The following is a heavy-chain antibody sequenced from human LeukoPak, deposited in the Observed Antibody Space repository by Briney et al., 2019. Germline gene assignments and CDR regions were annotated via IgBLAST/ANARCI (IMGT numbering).Heavy chain of an antibody. D-gene: IGHD3-22*01. CDR3: ARDLSYYYDSSGPGAFDI. Sequence: PSETLSLTCTVSGGSISSYYWSWIRQPPGKGLEWIGYIYYSGSTNYNPSLKSRVTISVDTSKNQFSLKLSSVTAADTAVYYCARDLSYYYDSSGPGAFDIWGQGTMVTVSS. J-gene: IGHJ3*02. CDR1: GGSISSYY. V-gene: IGHV4-59*01. CDR2: IYYSGST.